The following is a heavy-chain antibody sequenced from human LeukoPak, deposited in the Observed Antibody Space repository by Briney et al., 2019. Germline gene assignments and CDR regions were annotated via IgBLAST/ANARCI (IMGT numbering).Heavy chain of an antibody. CDR1: GFTFSSYG. V-gene: IGHV3-33*01. CDR2: IWSDGSNK. J-gene: IGHJ6*02. CDR3: ARGGGLDV. D-gene: IGHD3-16*01. Sequence: GGSLRLSCAASGFTFSSYGMHWVRQAPGKGLEWVALIWSDGSNKYYVDSVKGRFTISRDNSKNTLYLQMNSLRAEDTAVYFCARGGGLDVWGQGATVTVSS.